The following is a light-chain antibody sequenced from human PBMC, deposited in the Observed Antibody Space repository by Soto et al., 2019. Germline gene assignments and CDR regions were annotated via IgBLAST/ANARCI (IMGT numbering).Light chain of an antibody. V-gene: IGKV3-20*01. CDR2: GAS. CDR1: QSVSSSY. Sequence: EIVLTQSPGTLSLSPGERATLSCRASQSVSSSYLAWYQQKPGQATRLLIYGASSRATGIPDRFSGSGSGTDFPLTISRLEPEDFAVYSCQQYGSSPQTFGGGTKVEIK. J-gene: IGKJ4*01. CDR3: QQYGSSPQT.